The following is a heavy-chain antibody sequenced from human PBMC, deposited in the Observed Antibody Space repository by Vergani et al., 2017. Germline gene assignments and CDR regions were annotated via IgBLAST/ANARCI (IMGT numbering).Heavy chain of an antibody. Sequence: QVQLQQWGAGLLKPSETLSLTCAVYGGSFSGYYWSWIRQPPGKGLEWIGYIYYSGSTNYNPSLKSRVTLSVDTSKNQFSRKLSSVTAADTAVYYCARVPHWNYSYYYYYMDVWGKGTTVTVSS. J-gene: IGHJ6*03. V-gene: IGHV4-34*11. CDR2: IYYSGST. CDR3: ARVPHWNYSYYYYYMDV. D-gene: IGHD1-1*01. CDR1: GGSFSGYY.